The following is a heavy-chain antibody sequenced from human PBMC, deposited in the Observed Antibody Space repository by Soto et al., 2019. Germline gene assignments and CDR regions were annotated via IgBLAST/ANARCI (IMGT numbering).Heavy chain of an antibody. CDR2: ISTYNGNT. J-gene: IGHJ6*02. CDR1: GYTFSSYG. V-gene: IGHV1-18*01. D-gene: IGHD3-16*01. CDR3: ARRLASYYYGMDV. Sequence: QVQLVQSGDEVKKPGASVKVSCKASGYTFSSYGISWVRQAPGQGLEWMGWISTYNGNTNYAQKLQGRDTMTTDTATNTAYMDLRSLTSDDTAVYFCARRLASYYYGMDVWGQRTTVTVSS.